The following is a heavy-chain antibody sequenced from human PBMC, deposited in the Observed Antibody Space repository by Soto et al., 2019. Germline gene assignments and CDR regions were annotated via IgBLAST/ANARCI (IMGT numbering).Heavy chain of an antibody. D-gene: IGHD6-19*01. J-gene: IGHJ4*02. Sequence: ASVKVSCKASGYSLTGYYMHWVRQAPGQGLEWMGWINPNSGDTNYAQKFQGGVTMTSDTSISTAYMELSILKSDDTAVYYCARGKGLYSSGCDYWGQGTLVTVS. CDR2: INPNSGDT. CDR1: GYSLTGYY. V-gene: IGHV1-2*02. CDR3: ARGKGLYSSGCDY.